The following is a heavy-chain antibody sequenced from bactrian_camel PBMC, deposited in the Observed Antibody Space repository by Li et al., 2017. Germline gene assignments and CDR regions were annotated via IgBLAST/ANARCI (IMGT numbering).Heavy chain of an antibody. CDR3: TAGQMGWSWYNH. CDR2: IDTDGIT. CDR1: GYSDASYC. V-gene: IGHV3S55*01. Sequence: HVQLVESGGGSVQVGGSLRLSCSAAGYSDASYCMGWFRQATNSEREGVAVIDTDGITTYADSAKGRFTISRDNAKNSVYLQMNSLIAEDTALYYCTAGQMGWSWYNHWGQGTQVTVS. D-gene: IGHD5*01. J-gene: IGHJ4*01.